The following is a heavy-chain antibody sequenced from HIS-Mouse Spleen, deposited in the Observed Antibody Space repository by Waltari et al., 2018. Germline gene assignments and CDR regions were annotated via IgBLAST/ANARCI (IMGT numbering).Heavy chain of an antibody. CDR3: AKDGGWIISRYFDY. V-gene: IGHV3-30*18. Sequence: QVQLVESGGGVVQPGRSLRLSCAASGFTFSSYGMHGVRQSPGKGLEWVAVISYDGSNKYYADSVKGRFTISRDNSKNTLYLQMNSLRAEDTAVYYCAKDGGWIISRYFDYWGQGTLVTVSS. D-gene: IGHD5-12*01. CDR2: ISYDGSNK. CDR1: GFTFSSYG. J-gene: IGHJ4*02.